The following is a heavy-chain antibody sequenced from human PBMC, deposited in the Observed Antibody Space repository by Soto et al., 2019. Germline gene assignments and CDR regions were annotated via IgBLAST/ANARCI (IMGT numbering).Heavy chain of an antibody. D-gene: IGHD3-10*01. Sequence: GGSLRLSCAASGFTFSSYAMHWVRQAPGKGLEYVSAISSNGGSTYYANSVKGRFTISRDNSKNTLYLQMGSLRAEDMAVYYCARDSSVTDYWGQGTLVTVSS. CDR1: GFTFSSYA. V-gene: IGHV3-64*01. CDR2: ISSNGGST. CDR3: ARDSSVTDY. J-gene: IGHJ4*02.